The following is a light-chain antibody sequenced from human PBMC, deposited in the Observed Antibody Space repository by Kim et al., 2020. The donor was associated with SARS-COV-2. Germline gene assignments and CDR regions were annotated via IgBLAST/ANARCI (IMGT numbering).Light chain of an antibody. CDR1: QGISSS. CDR3: QQYYSYPFT. CDR2: AAS. Sequence: SSPGDIVTITCLASQGISSSLAWYQQKPGKAPKLLIYAASTLQSGVPSRFSGSGSGTAFTLTISCLQSEDFATYYCQQYYSYPFTFGPGTKVDIK. V-gene: IGKV1-8*01. J-gene: IGKJ3*01.